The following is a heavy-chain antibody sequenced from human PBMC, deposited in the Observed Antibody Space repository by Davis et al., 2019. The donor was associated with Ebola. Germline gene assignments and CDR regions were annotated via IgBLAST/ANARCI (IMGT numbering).Heavy chain of an antibody. CDR2: INHSGST. V-gene: IGHV4-34*01. CDR3: ARVRRGGDYFDY. D-gene: IGHD2-21*01. CDR1: GGSFSGYY. J-gene: IGHJ4*02. Sequence: MPSETLSLTCAVYGGSFSGYYRSWIRQPPGKGLEWIGEINHSGSTNYNPSLKSRVTISVDTSKNQFSLKLSSVTAADTAVYYCARVRRGGDYFDYWGQGTLVTVSS.